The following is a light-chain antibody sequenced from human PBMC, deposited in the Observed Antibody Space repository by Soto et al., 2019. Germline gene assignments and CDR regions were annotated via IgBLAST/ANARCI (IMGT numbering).Light chain of an antibody. Sequence: DIQMTQSPSSLSASVGDRVTITCRASQTIIGYLNWYQQKPGKAPRLLINAASNLQSGVPSRFSGSGSGTDFTLTISSLQPEDFATYYCQQSYSTLRTFGQGTKVDIK. CDR1: QTIIGY. CDR3: QQSYSTLRT. V-gene: IGKV1-39*01. J-gene: IGKJ1*01. CDR2: AAS.